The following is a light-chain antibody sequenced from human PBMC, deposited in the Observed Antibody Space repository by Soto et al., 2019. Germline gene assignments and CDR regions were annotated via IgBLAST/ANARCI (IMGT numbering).Light chain of an antibody. CDR3: QQYNSYSPMYT. CDR2: DAS. V-gene: IGKV1-5*01. J-gene: IGKJ2*01. Sequence: DIQMTQSPSTLSASVGDRVTITCRASQSISSWLAWYQQKPGKAPKLLIYDASSLESGVPSRFRGSGSGTEFTRPISSLQPDDFATYYCQQYNSYSPMYTFGQGNKLEIK. CDR1: QSISSW.